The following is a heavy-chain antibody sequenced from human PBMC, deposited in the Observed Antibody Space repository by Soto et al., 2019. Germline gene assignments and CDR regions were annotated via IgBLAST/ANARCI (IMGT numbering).Heavy chain of an antibody. V-gene: IGHV6-1*01. CDR2: TFYRSKWYK. D-gene: IGHD3-3*02. CDR3: ERGLASSSYGMDV. J-gene: IGHJ6*02. CDR1: GDSVSSNSAT. Sequence: SRTLSLTCAISGDSVSSNSATWNWIRQSPSRGLEWLGGTFYRSKWYKDYAVSVQSRITFNADTSKNQFSLQLSSVTPEDTAVYYCERGLASSSYGMDVWGQGTTVTVSS.